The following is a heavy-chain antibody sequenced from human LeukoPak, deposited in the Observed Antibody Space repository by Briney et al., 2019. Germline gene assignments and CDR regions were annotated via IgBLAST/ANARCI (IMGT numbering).Heavy chain of an antibody. CDR3: ARGGPDCSSTSCLAYFDY. CDR2: IYYSGST. CDR1: GGSISSYY. Sequence: SETLSLTCTVFGGSISSYYWSWIRQPPGKGLEWIGYIYYSGSTNYNPSLKSRVTISVDTSKNQFSLKLSSVTAADTAVYYCARGGPDCSSTSCLAYFDYWGQGTLVTVSS. D-gene: IGHD2-2*01. V-gene: IGHV4-59*01. J-gene: IGHJ4*02.